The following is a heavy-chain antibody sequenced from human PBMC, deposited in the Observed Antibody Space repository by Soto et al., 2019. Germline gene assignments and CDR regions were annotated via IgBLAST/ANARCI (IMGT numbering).Heavy chain of an antibody. D-gene: IGHD3-10*01. Sequence: PSETLSLTCSVSGGSITGGSISRTTYYWGWMRQPPGKGLEWIASFFIGGNTYYNPSLKSRVTTSVDTSKNQFSLKLSSVTASYTALYFCARRHGLDIDAYYWGPGILVTVSS. CDR3: ARRHGLDIDAYY. J-gene: IGHJ4*02. V-gene: IGHV4-39*01. CDR1: GGSISRTTYY. CDR2: FFIGGNT.